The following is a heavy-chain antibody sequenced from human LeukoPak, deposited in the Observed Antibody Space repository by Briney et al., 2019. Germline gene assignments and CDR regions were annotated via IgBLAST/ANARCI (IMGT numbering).Heavy chain of an antibody. CDR1: GGSISSSSYY. V-gene: IGHV4-39*01. D-gene: IGHD3-10*01. CDR2: IYHSGST. J-gene: IGHJ5*02. CDR3: ARQGRRFGDRSRWFDP. Sequence: KPSETLSLTCTVSGGSISSSSYYWGWIRQPPGKGLEWIGEIYHSGSTNYNPSLKSRVSISVDTFKNQFSLKQSSVTAADTAVYYCARQGRRFGDRSRWFDPWGQGTLVTVSS.